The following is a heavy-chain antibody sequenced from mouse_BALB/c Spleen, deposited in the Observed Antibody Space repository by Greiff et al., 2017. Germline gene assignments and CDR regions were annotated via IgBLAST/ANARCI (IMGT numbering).Heavy chain of an antibody. Sequence: EVHLVESGGGLVQPGGSLRLSCATSGFTFTDYYMSWVRQPPGKALEWLGFIRNKANGYTTEYSASVKGRFTISRDNSQSILYLQMNTLRAEDSATYYCARGYYYAMDYWGQGTSVTVSS. V-gene: IGHV7-3*02. J-gene: IGHJ4*01. CDR1: GFTFTDYY. CDR3: ARGYYYAMDY. CDR2: IRNKANGYTT.